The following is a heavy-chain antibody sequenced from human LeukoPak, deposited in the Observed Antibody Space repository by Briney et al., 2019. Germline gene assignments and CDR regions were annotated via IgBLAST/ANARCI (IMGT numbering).Heavy chain of an antibody. CDR3: AKRSARTKYDMDV. CDR1: GFTFSSYA. J-gene: IGHJ6*03. CDR2: ISEGGEGT. V-gene: IGHV3-23*01. Sequence: GGSLTLSCAASGFTFSSYAMNWVRQAPGKGLAWISAISEGGEGTIHADSVKGRFTISRDNSKNTLYLQMNSLRAEDTAVYYCAKRSARTKYDMDVWGKGTTVTVSS.